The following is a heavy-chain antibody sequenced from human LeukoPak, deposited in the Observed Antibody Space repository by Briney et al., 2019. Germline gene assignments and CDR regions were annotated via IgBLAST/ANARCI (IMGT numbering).Heavy chain of an antibody. V-gene: IGHV3-48*02. CDR3: ARELCGGGSCYPFDY. CDR2: ISSSSTTI. J-gene: IGHJ4*02. Sequence: PGGSLRLSCAASGFTFSSYSMNWVRQAPGKGLQWVSYISSSSTTIYYADSVKGRFTISRDNAKNSLYLQMNSLRDEDTAVYYCARELCGGGSCYPFDYWGQGTLVTVSS. CDR1: GFTFSSYS. D-gene: IGHD2-15*01.